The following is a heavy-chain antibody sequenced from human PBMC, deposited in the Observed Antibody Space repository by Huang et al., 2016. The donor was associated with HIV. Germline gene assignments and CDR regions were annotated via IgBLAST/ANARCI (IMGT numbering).Heavy chain of an antibody. CDR1: TFTFGAYW. CDR3: ATKTAAMDI. J-gene: IGHJ6*02. V-gene: IGHV3-7*01. CDR2: IKKDESEK. Sequence: VESGGRLVQPGGSIRLSCVGSTFTFGAYWMSWVRQSPGKGMEWVANIKKDESEKYYVESVKGRFNISRDNAKKVVFLEMNNVRVEDTATYYCATKTAAMDIWGQGTTVTVS. D-gene: IGHD1-7*01.